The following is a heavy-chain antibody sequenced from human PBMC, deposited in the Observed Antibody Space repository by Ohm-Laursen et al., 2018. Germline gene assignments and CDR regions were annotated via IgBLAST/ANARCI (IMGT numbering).Heavy chain of an antibody. D-gene: IGHD5-24*01. CDR1: GFIFSSFA. CDR2: ISDSGGDT. V-gene: IGHV3-23*01. CDR3: ANHRSATWVHKRFDY. J-gene: IGHJ4*02. Sequence: SLRLSCSASGFIFSSFAMAWVRQAPGKGLEWVSSISDSGGDTYYADSVKGRFTISRDNSKNTLYLQMNSLRADDTAVYYCANHRSATWVHKRFDYWGQGTLVTVSS.